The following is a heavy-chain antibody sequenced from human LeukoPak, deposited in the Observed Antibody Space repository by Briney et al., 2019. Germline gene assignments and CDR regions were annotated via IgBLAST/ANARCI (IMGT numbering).Heavy chain of an antibody. CDR1: GFIFNNYV. D-gene: IGHD1-7*01. CDR3: AKDAMTLENRWNYRSKSDHEY. Sequence: GGSLRLSCAASGFIFNNYVMNWVRQVPGKGLEWVSTITGSGDNTYYMDSVKGRFTISRDNSKNTLYLQMDNLRAEDSGTYYCAKDAMTLENRWNYRSKSDHEYWGQGTLVTVSS. CDR2: ITGSGDNT. J-gene: IGHJ4*02. V-gene: IGHV3-23*01.